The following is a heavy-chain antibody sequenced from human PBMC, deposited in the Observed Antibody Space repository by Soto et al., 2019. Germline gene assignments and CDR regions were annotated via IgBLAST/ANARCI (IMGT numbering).Heavy chain of an antibody. CDR3: VRYCSTTLCNGVATRTFDY. CDR1: RFTFSTYE. Sequence: LSCAASRFTFSTYEMNWVRQAPGKGLEWVSYISTSGSTVDYADSVKGRFTISRDNTRNSLYLQMNSLRDEDTALYYCVRYCSTTLCNGVATRTFDYWGQGTLVTVSS. CDR2: ISTSGSTV. J-gene: IGHJ4*02. V-gene: IGHV3-48*03. D-gene: IGHD2-2*01.